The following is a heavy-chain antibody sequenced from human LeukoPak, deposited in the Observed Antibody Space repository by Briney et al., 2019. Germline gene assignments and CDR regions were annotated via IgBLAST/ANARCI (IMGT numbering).Heavy chain of an antibody. J-gene: IGHJ4*02. Sequence: GGSLRLSCAASGLTLSSYGMHWVRQPPGKGLEWVPVISYDGSNKYYADSVKGRFTISRDNSKNALYLQMNSLRAEDTAVYYCAKPPGYSYGYNYWGQGTLVTVSS. CDR2: ISYDGSNK. V-gene: IGHV3-30*18. D-gene: IGHD5-18*01. CDR1: GLTLSSYG. CDR3: AKPPGYSYGYNY.